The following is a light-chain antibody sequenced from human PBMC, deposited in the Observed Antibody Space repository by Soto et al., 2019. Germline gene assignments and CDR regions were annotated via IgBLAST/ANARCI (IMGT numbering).Light chain of an antibody. J-gene: IGLJ1*01. V-gene: IGLV2-14*01. CDR1: SSDVGGYNY. Sequence: QSVLTQPASVSGSPGESITISCHGTSSDVGGYNYVSWYQQHPGKAPKLMIYDVSNRPSGVSNRFSGSKSGNTASLTISGLQAEDEADYYCSSYTSSSTRVFGTGTKVTVL. CDR2: DVS. CDR3: SSYTSSSTRV.